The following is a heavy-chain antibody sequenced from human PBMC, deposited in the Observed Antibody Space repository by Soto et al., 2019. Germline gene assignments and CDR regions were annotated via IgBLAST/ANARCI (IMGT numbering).Heavy chain of an antibody. J-gene: IGHJ4*02. CDR3: ARSFGVAAAGPFDY. CDR2: VDYNGGT. V-gene: IGHV4-39*07. D-gene: IGHD6-13*01. Sequence: SETLSLTCTVSGGSISSTTYYWGWIRQPPGRGLEWIGSVDYNGGTNSTPSLMSRVSISVDTSKNQFSLRLTSVTAADTAVYCCARSFGVAAAGPFDYWGKGTLVTVSS. CDR1: GGSISSTTYY.